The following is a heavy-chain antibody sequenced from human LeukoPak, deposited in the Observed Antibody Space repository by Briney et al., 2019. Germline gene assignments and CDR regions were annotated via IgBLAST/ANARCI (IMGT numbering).Heavy chain of an antibody. CDR1: GLTFTSSA. D-gene: IGHD1-26*01. V-gene: IGHV1-58*01. Sequence: GTSVKVSCKASGLTFTSSAVQWVRQARGQRLEWIGWIVVGSGNTNYAQKFQERVTITRDMSTSTAYMELSSLRSEDTAVYYCAAEVGATEAFDYWGQGTLVTVSS. CDR3: AAEVGATEAFDY. J-gene: IGHJ4*02. CDR2: IVVGSGNT.